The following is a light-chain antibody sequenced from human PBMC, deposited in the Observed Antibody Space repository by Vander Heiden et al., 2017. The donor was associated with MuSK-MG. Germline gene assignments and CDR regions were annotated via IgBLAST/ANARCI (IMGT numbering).Light chain of an antibody. Sequence: DIQMTQSPSTLSASVGDRVTITCRASQSISDWLAWYQQKPGRAPELLIYKASGLESGVPSRFSGSGSGTEFTLTISSLQPDDFATYYCQQYHSYPRTFGQGTKVEIK. J-gene: IGKJ1*01. V-gene: IGKV1-5*03. CDR3: QQYHSYPRT. CDR2: KAS. CDR1: QSISDW.